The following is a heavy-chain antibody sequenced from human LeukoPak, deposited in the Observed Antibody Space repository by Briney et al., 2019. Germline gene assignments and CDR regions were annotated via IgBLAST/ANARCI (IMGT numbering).Heavy chain of an antibody. V-gene: IGHV4-59*08. CDR3: ARHMGYCSSTSTCNPWFDP. J-gene: IGHJ5*02. D-gene: IGHD2-2*01. Sequence: SETLSLTCTASGGSISSYDGSWIRQPPGEGLEWIGYVYYSGITNYNPSLKSRVTISVDTSKNQFSLKLTSVTAADTAVYYCARHMGYCSSTSTCNPWFDPWGQGTLVTVSS. CDR2: VYYSGIT. CDR1: GGSISSYD.